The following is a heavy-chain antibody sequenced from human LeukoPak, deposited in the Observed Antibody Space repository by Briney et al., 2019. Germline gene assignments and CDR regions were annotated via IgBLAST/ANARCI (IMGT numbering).Heavy chain of an antibody. J-gene: IGHJ4*02. CDR1: GFTFNNYG. D-gene: IGHD3-10*01. CDR3: ARGRGGLLWFGEFNS. CDR2: IRYDGSDK. Sequence: GGSLRLSCAASGFTFNNYGMHWVRQAPGKGLEWVALIRYDGSDKDYADSVKGRFTISRDNSQNTLYLQMNSLQPDDTAVYYCARGRGGLLWFGEFNSWGQGTLVTVSS. V-gene: IGHV3-30*02.